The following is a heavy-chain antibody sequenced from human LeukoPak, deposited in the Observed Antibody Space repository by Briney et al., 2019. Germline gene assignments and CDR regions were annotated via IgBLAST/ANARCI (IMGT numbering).Heavy chain of an antibody. CDR1: GGSFSGYY. J-gene: IGHJ5*02. CDR2: INHSGST. D-gene: IGHD3-3*01. V-gene: IGHV4-34*01. CDR3: ARDQGRDYDFWSGYYSNWFDP. Sequence: SETLSLTCAVYGGSFSGYYWSWIRQPPGKGLEWIGEINHSGSTNYNPSLKNRVTISVDTSKNQFSLKLSSVTAADTAVYYCARDQGRDYDFWSGYYSNWFDPWGQGTLVTVSS.